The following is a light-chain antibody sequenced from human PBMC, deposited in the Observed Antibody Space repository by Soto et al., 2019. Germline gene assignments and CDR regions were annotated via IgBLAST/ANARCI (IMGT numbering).Light chain of an antibody. V-gene: IGLV2-14*01. J-gene: IGLJ3*02. CDR1: SSDVGGYNY. CDR3: SSYTSSSTHWV. CDR2: EVS. Sequence: QSALTQPASVSGSPGQSITISCTGTSSDVGGYNYVSWYQQHPGKAPKFMIYEVSNRPSGVSNRFSGSKSGNTASLTISGLQAEDEAHYYCSSYTSSSTHWVFGGGTQLTVL.